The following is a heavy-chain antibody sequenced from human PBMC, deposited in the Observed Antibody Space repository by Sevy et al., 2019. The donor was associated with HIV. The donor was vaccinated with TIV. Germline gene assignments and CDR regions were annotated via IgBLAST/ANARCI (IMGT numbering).Heavy chain of an antibody. D-gene: IGHD6-19*01. CDR2: ISYDGSNK. V-gene: IGHV3-30*18. CDR1: GFTFSSYG. CDR3: GKEGRSYSGGWCAPFDM. Sequence: GGSLRLSCAASGFTFSSYGMHWVRQAPGKGLEWVAVISYDGSNKYYADSVKGRFTISRDNSKNTLYLQMNSLGAEDTAGYCCGKEGRSYSGGWCAPFDMWGQGTMVTVSS. J-gene: IGHJ3*02.